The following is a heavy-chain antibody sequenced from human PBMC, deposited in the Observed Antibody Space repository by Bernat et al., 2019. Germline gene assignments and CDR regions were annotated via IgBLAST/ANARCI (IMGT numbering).Heavy chain of an antibody. CDR3: ARGRQLEQQDACDI. CDR1: GSTFSDYD. Sequence: ELQLVESGAGLVEPGGSLRLSCAASGSTFSDYDIHWVRQSAGKGLEWVTAIGTVGDTYYPGSVKGRFAISRENAKNSLYLKMNSLRAEDTAVYYCARGRQLEQQDACDIWGQGTMVSVSS. V-gene: IGHV3-13*01. D-gene: IGHD1/OR15-1a*01. CDR2: IGTVGDT. J-gene: IGHJ3*02.